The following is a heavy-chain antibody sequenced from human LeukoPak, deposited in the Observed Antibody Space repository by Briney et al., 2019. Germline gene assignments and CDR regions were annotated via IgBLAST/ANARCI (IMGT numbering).Heavy chain of an antibody. Sequence: GEPLKISYKGSGYSFTNYWIGWVRPMPGKGLEWMGIIYPADSDTRYSPSFQGQVTISVDKSISTAYLQWSSLKASDTAMYYCARLLGYCSSTSCLYGMDVWGKGTTVTVSS. V-gene: IGHV5-51*01. CDR1: GYSFTNYW. J-gene: IGHJ6*04. CDR2: IYPADSDT. D-gene: IGHD2-2*01. CDR3: ARLLGYCSSTSCLYGMDV.